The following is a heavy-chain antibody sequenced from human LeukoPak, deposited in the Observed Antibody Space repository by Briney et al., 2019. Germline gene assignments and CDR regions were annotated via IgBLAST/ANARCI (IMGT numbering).Heavy chain of an antibody. Sequence: PGGSLRLSCAASRFTFSTYAKSWVRQAPGKGQEWASAISDSGSTYYADSVKGRFTISRDNSKNTLYLQMNSLRAEDTAVSYCAKIPTLPYCSSTSCLYCFDYSRQGHLVTVSS. CDR3: AKIPTLPYCSSTSCLYCFDY. CDR1: RFTFSTYA. J-gene: IGHJ4*02. D-gene: IGHD2-2*01. V-gene: IGHV3-23*01. CDR2: ISDSGST.